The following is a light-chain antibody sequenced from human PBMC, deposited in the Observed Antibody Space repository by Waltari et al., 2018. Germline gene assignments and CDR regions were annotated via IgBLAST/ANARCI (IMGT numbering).Light chain of an antibody. CDR3: YSSDSTGLRV. J-gene: IGLJ1*01. Sequence: YELTQPPSVSVSPGQTARITCSGHELPRKYTYWFQQKSGQAPRLVIYEDTKRHSGIPERFAGSSSGRVATLTITGAQVDDEADYYCYSSDSTGLRVFGGGTTVVVL. V-gene: IGLV3-10*01. CDR2: EDT. CDR1: ELPRKY.